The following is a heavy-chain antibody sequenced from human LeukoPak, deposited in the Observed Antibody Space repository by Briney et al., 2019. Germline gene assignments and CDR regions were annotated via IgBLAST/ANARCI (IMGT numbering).Heavy chain of an antibody. CDR1: GGTFSSYA. CDR3: AAARGDGYTLDY. CDR2: IIPIFGTA. V-gene: IGHV1-69*06. Sequence: ASVKVSCKASGGTFSSYAISWVRQAPGQGLEWMGGIIPIFGTANYAQKFQGRVTITADKSTSTAYMELSSLRSEDTAVYYCAAARGDGYTLDYWGQGTLVTVSS. J-gene: IGHJ4*02. D-gene: IGHD5-24*01.